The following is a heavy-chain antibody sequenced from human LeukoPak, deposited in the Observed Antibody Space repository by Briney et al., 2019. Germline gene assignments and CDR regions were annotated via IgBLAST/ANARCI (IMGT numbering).Heavy chain of an antibody. D-gene: IGHD1-26*01. Sequence: PGGSLRLSCAASRFTFADYAMHWVRQPPGKGLEWVSSITWSSESIDYKDSVKGRFTISRDNAKNPLYLQMNSLRPEDTALYYCARDNKVGSPGYAFDIWGRGTMVTVS. V-gene: IGHV3-9*01. J-gene: IGHJ3*02. CDR1: RFTFADYA. CDR2: ITWSSESI. CDR3: ARDNKVGSPGYAFDI.